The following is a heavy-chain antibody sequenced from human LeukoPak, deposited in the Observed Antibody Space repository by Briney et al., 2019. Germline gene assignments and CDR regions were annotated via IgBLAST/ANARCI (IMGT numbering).Heavy chain of an antibody. Sequence: PSETLSLTCTVSGGSISSYYWSWIRQPPGKGLEWIGYIYYSGSTNYNPSLKSRVTISVDTSKNQFSLKLSSVTAADTAVYYCARGGYRAAEYFQHWGQGTLVTVSS. D-gene: IGHD3-22*01. CDR3: ARGGYRAAEYFQH. CDR2: IYYSGST. V-gene: IGHV4-59*01. J-gene: IGHJ1*01. CDR1: GGSISSYY.